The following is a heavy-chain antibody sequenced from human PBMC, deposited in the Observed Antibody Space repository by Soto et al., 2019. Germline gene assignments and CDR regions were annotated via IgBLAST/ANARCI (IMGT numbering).Heavy chain of an antibody. CDR1: GFTFSDHA. Sequence: EVQLLESGGGLVQPGGSLRLSCATSGFTFSDHAMHWVRQAPGEGLEWVSGVRGDFVTTPYADSVKGRFTISRDNSKNTLYLQMNSLRAEDTAVYYCASVHSSGWYRRVYYFDYWGQGTLVTVSS. J-gene: IGHJ4*02. V-gene: IGHV3-23*01. CDR2: VRGDFVTT. CDR3: ASVHSSGWYRRVYYFDY. D-gene: IGHD6-19*01.